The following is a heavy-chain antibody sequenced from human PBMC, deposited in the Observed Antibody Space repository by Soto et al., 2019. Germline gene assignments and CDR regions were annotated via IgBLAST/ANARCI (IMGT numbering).Heavy chain of an antibody. V-gene: IGHV2-70*01. CDR3: ARTEAVVTAIQDNYYYYYGMDV. CDR1: GFSLSTSGMC. J-gene: IGHJ6*02. CDR2: IDWDDDK. Sequence: SGPTLVNPTQTLTLTCTFSGFSLSTSGMCVSWIRQPPGKALELLGLIDWDDDKYYSTSLKTRLTISKDTSKNQVVLTMTNMDPVDTATYYCARTEAVVTAIQDNYYYYYGMDVWGQGTTVTVSS. D-gene: IGHD2-21*02.